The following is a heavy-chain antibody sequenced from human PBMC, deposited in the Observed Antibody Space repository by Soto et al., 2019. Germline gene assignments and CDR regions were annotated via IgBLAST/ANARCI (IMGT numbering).Heavy chain of an antibody. CDR3: ARGLTMLVPVQGDAPANYYFDS. D-gene: IGHD3-22*01. CDR1: GGSFSGYY. J-gene: IGHJ4*02. V-gene: IGHV4-34*01. CDR2: INHSGRA. Sequence: QVQLQQWGAGLLKPSETLSLTCAVYGGSFSGYYWSWIRQSPGKGLEWIGEINHSGRANHNPSLKSRVPTSVDTSKNQFSLKLKSVTAADTAVYYCARGLTMLVPVQGDAPANYYFDSWGRGTLVTVSS.